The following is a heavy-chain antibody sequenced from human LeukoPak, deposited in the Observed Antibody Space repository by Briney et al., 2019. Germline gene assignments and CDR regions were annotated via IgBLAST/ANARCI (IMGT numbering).Heavy chain of an antibody. D-gene: IGHD1-26*01. CDR1: GFTFSDYY. CDR3: AKEYSSGSYFDY. Sequence: GGSLRLSCAASGFTFSDYYMSWIRQAPGEGLEFVSYISSSGSTIYYADSVKGRFTISRDNSKNTLYLQMNSLRAEDTAVYYCAKEYSSGSYFDYWGQGTLVTVSS. V-gene: IGHV3-11*04. J-gene: IGHJ4*02. CDR2: ISSSGSTI.